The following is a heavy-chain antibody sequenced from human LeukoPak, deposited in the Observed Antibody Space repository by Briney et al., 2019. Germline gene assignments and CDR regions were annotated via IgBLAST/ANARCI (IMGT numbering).Heavy chain of an antibody. Sequence: GGSLRLSCAASGFTFSSYWMSWVRQAPGKGLEWVANIKQDGSEKYYVDSVKGRFTISRDNAKNSLYLQMNSLRAEDTAVYYCAGGYSGSYYPYYYYGMDVWGQGTTATVSS. V-gene: IGHV3-7*01. D-gene: IGHD1-26*01. CDR3: AGGYSGSYYPYYYYGMDV. CDR1: GFTFSSYW. J-gene: IGHJ6*02. CDR2: IKQDGSEK.